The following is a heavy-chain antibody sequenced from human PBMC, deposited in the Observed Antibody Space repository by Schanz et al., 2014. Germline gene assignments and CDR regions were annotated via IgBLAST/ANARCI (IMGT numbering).Heavy chain of an antibody. CDR1: GYRFIGYY. Sequence: QVLLVQSGAEVKKPGASVKVSCKASGYRFIGYYVHWVRQAPGQGLEWMGRVSPYSGNTNYAQMFQGRDTRTTDSTISTAYMELSRLTSDDTAVFVCARENTAVAGMPRVMDVWGQGTTVTVTS. V-gene: IGHV1-2*06. CDR2: VSPYSGNT. J-gene: IGHJ6*02. CDR3: ARENTAVAGMPRVMDV. D-gene: IGHD6-19*01.